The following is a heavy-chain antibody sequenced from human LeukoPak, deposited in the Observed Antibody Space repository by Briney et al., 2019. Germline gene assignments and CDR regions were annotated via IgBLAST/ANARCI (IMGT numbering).Heavy chain of an antibody. V-gene: IGHV3-23*01. D-gene: IGHD3/OR15-3a*01. J-gene: IGHJ4*02. CDR2: VSDSGGTT. CDR3: AKDLRGVRGLGALDY. Sequence: GGSLRLSCGASGFTFSSYAMSWVRQAPGKGLEWVSTVSDSGGTTYYAGSVKGRFTISRDNSKNTLYVQMNSLRAEDTALYFCAKDLRGVRGLGALDYWGQGALVTVSS. CDR1: GFTFSSYA.